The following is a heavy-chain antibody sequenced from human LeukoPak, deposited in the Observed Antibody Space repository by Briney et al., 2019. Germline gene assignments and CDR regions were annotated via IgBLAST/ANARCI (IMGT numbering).Heavy chain of an antibody. CDR3: ARARVCGSYRSESYFDY. Sequence: SQTLSLTCTVSGGSFSSGDHCWSRIRRPPGKGLEWIGYMYYSGSTYYNPSLKSRVTISVDTSKNLFSLKLSSVTAADTAVYYCARARVCGSYRSESYFDYWGQGALVTVSS. CDR1: GGSFSSGDHC. V-gene: IGHV4-30-4*01. J-gene: IGHJ4*02. D-gene: IGHD3-16*02. CDR2: MYYSGST.